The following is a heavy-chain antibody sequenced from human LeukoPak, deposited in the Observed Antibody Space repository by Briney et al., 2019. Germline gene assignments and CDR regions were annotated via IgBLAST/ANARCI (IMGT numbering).Heavy chain of an antibody. CDR1: GGSIGSGDYY. CDR2: IYYSGST. J-gene: IGHJ4*02. D-gene: IGHD2-2*01. V-gene: IGHV4-30-4*01. CDR3: ARGGCSSTSCSPDY. Sequence: SQTLSLTCTVSGGSIGSGDYYWSWIRQLPGKGLEWIGYIYYSGSTYYNPSLKSRVTISVDTSKNQFSLKLSSVTAADTAVYYCARGGCSSTSCSPDYWGQGTLVTVSS.